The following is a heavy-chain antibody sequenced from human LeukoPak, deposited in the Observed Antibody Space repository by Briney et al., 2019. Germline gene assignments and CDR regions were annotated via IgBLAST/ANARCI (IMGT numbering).Heavy chain of an antibody. CDR1: GGSISSYY. CDR3: ARESEAAGTLN. V-gene: IGHV4-59*12. J-gene: IGHJ4*02. D-gene: IGHD6-13*01. CDR2: IYYSGSP. Sequence: SETLSLTCTVSGGSISSYYWSWIRQPPGKGLEWIGYIYYSGSPNYNPSLKSRVPISVATSKNQFSLKLSSVTAADTAVYSCARESEAAGTLNWGPGTLVTVSS.